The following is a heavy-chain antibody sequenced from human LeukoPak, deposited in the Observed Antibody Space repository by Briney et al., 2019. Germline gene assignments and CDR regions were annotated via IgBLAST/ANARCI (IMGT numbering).Heavy chain of an antibody. J-gene: IGHJ6*02. CDR3: ARDDPTDYYGMVV. D-gene: IGHD4-17*01. Sequence: SETLSLTCTVSGGSISGYYWTWIRQPPGKGLEWIGYISYSGSTNYNPSIKSRVTISVDTSKNQFSLKLSSVTAADTAMYHCARDDPTDYYGMVVWGQGTTVTVSS. CDR1: GGSISGYY. CDR2: ISYSGST. V-gene: IGHV4-59*01.